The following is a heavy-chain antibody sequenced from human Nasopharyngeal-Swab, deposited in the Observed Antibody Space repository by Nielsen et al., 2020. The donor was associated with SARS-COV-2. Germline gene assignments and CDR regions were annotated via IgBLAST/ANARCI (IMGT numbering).Heavy chain of an antibody. CDR2: IYYSGAT. J-gene: IGHJ6*03. V-gene: IGHV4-39*01. D-gene: IGHD2-15*01. CDR3: VRDNYYHYYMDV. Sequence: WIRQPPGKGLEWIGSIYYSGATYYSPSLKSRLTISVDTSQNQFSLTVCSVTASDTAVYYCVRDNYYHYYMDVWGQGTTVTVSS.